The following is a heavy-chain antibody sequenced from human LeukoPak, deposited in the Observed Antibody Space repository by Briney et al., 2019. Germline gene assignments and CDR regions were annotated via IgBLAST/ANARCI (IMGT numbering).Heavy chain of an antibody. CDR3: ARDLSDCSGGSCYYEYAFDI. Sequence: ASVKVSFKSSGYTFTGYYMHWVRQAPGQGLEWMGWISAYNGNTNYAQKLQGRVTMTTDTSTSTAYMELRSLRSDDTAVHYCARDLSDCSGGSCYYEYAFDIWGQGTMVTVSS. V-gene: IGHV1-18*04. CDR1: GYTFTGYY. J-gene: IGHJ3*02. CDR2: ISAYNGNT. D-gene: IGHD2-15*01.